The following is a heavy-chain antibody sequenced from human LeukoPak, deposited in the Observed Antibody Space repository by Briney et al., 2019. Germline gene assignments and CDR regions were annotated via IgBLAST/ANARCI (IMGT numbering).Heavy chain of an antibody. J-gene: IGHJ4*02. V-gene: IGHV3-53*01. CDR2: IYSDNT. CDR3: AKDGYSGSYLPDY. Sequence: PGGSLRLSCTVSGFTVSSNSMSWVRQAPGKGLEWVSFIYSDNTHYSDSVKGRFTISRDNSKNTLYLQMNSLRAEDTAVYYCAKDGYSGSYLPDYWGQGTLVTVSS. D-gene: IGHD1-26*01. CDR1: GFTVSSNS.